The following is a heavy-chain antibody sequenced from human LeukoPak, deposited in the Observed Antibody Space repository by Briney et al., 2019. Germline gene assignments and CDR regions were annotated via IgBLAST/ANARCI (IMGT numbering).Heavy chain of an antibody. CDR1: AHTFTGDY. CDR2: INPDSSGT. Sequence: ASVKVSCKASAHTFTGDYMHWVRQAPGQGLEWMGRINPDSSGTKYAQKFQGRVTMTRDTSISTAYMELSRLRFDDTAMYYCARDLTYSSGWYWFDPWGQGTLVTVSS. V-gene: IGHV1-2*06. D-gene: IGHD6-19*01. CDR3: ARDLTYSSGWYWFDP. J-gene: IGHJ5*02.